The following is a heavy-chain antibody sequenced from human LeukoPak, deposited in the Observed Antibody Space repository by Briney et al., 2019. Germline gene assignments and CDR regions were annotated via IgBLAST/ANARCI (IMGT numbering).Heavy chain of an antibody. D-gene: IGHD3-22*01. J-gene: IGHJ4*02. CDR3: ARIVSGYFNY. CDR2: FSSSSSTK. Sequence: PGGPLRLSCAASGLTFSSYSLNWGRKAPGKGLEWVSYFSSSSSTKYKADSVKGRFTISRDNAKNSLYLNMNTLRAENTAFYILARIVSGYFNYWGQGTLVSVS. V-gene: IGHV3-48*04. CDR1: GLTFSSYS.